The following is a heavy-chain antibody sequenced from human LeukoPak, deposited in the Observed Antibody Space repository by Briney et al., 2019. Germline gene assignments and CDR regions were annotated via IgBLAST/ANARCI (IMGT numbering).Heavy chain of an antibody. V-gene: IGHV1-3*01. CDR1: GYTFTSYA. D-gene: IGHD4-17*01. Sequence: ASVKVSCKASGYTFTSYAIHWVRQAPGQRLEWMGWISAGNGNTKYSQNFQGRVTFISNTSATTAFMELSSLRSEDAAVYYCARVDGDYGVDDAFDIWGQGTMVTVSS. J-gene: IGHJ3*02. CDR2: ISAGNGNT. CDR3: ARVDGDYGVDDAFDI.